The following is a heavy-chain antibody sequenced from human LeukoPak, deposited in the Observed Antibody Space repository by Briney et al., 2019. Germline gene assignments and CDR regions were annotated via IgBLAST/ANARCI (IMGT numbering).Heavy chain of an antibody. D-gene: IGHD3-22*01. CDR2: IIPIFGTA. V-gene: IGHV1-69*05. Sequence: GASVKVSCKASGGTFSSYAISWVRQAPGQGLEWMGGIIPIFGTANYAQKFQGRVTITTDESTSTAYMELSSLRSEDTAVYYCASIGGSSGYYQVWGQGTLVTVSS. CDR3: ASIGGSSGYYQV. CDR1: GGTFSSYA. J-gene: IGHJ4*02.